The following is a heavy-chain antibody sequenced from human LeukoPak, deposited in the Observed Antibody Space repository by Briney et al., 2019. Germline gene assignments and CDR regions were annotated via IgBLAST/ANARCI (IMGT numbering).Heavy chain of an antibody. CDR3: ARDTMIVVVNTDY. CDR2: IYYSGST. V-gene: IGHV4-39*07. D-gene: IGHD3-22*01. CDR1: GGSISSSSYY. J-gene: IGHJ4*02. Sequence: SETLPLTCTVSGGSISSSSYYWGWIRQPPGKGLEWIGSIYYSGSTYYNPSLKSRVTISVDTSKNQFSLKLSSVTAADTAVYYCARDTMIVVVNTDYWGQGTLVTVSS.